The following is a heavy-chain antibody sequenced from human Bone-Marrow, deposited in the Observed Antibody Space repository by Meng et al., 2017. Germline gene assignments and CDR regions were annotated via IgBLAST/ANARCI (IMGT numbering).Heavy chain of an antibody. CDR3: ARDQGHMITFGGVIVIQPPLDY. CDR2: IGGSGGGI. CDR1: GFTFSRHA. Sequence: GGSLRLSCAASGFTFSRHAMNWVRQAPGKGLEWVSVIGGSGGGIHYADSVKGRFTISRDNSKNTLYLQMNSLRAEDTAVYYCARDQGHMITFGGVIVIQPPLDYWGQGTLVTVSS. D-gene: IGHD3-16*02. J-gene: IGHJ4*02. V-gene: IGHV3-23*01.